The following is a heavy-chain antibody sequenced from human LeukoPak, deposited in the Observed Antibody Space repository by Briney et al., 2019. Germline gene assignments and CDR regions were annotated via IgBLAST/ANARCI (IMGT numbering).Heavy chain of an antibody. CDR3: ARPDSSGFLDAFDI. CDR2: MYTLGNT. J-gene: IGHJ3*02. CDR1: GFTVSTNY. D-gene: IGHD3-22*01. V-gene: IGHV3-66*01. Sequence: GGSLRLSCAASGFTVSTNYMTWIRQAPGKGLEWVSVMYTLGNTNYADSVRGRFTISRDNSKNTLYLQMNSLRAEDTAVYYCARPDSSGFLDAFDIWGQGTMVTVSS.